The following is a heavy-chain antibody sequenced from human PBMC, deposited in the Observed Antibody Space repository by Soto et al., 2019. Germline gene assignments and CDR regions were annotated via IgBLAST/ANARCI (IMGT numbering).Heavy chain of an antibody. CDR2: IYYSGST. CDR3: ARDAGNWFDP. J-gene: IGHJ5*02. V-gene: IGHV4-59*01. CDR1: GGSIRSYY. Sequence: SETLSLTCTVSGGSIRSYYCSWIRQPPGKGLEWIGYIYYSGSTNYNPSLKSRVTISVDTSKNQFSLKLSSVTAADTAVYYCARDAGNWFDPWGQGTLVTVSS.